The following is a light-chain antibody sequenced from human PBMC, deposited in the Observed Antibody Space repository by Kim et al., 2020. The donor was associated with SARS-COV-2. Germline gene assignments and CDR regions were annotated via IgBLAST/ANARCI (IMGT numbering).Light chain of an antibody. Sequence: ASVGDTITITCRASQDIRSDLGWDQQKPGRAPKRLIYGAASLQSGVPSRFSGSGSGTEFTLTISSLQPEDFATYFCLQHNTYPITFGQGTRLEIK. CDR3: LQHNTYPIT. CDR2: GAA. V-gene: IGKV1-17*01. CDR1: QDIRSD. J-gene: IGKJ5*01.